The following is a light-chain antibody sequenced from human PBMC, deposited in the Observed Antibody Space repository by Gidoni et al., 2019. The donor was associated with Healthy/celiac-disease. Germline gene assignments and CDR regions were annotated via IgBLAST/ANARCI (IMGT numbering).Light chain of an antibody. Sequence: EIMLSQSPGSLSLSPGERATLSCRASQSVSSSYLAWYQQKPGQAPRLLIDGASSRATGIPDRCSGSGCGTDFTLTISRLEPEDFAVYYCQQYGSSQLIXGXTKVEIK. J-gene: IGKJ4*01. CDR3: QQYGSSQL. V-gene: IGKV3-20*01. CDR2: GAS. CDR1: QSVSSSY.